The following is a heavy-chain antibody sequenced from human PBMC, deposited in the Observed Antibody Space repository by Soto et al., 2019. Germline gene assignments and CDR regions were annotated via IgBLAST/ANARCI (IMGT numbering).Heavy chain of an antibody. CDR3: AREPQSGYSGYGGSWFDP. D-gene: IGHD5-12*01. V-gene: IGHV4-59*01. J-gene: IGHJ5*02. Sequence: SETLSLTCTVSGGSISSYYWSWIRQPPGKGLEWIGYIYYSGSTNYNPSLESRVTISVDTSKNQFSLKLSSVTAADTAVYYCAREPQSGYSGYGGSWFDPWGQGTLVTVSS. CDR2: IYYSGST. CDR1: GGSISSYY.